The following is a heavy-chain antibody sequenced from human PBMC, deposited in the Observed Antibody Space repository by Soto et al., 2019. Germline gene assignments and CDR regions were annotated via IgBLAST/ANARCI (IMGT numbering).Heavy chain of an antibody. CDR2: ISANNGDT. J-gene: IGHJ3*01. CDR1: GYIFTIYG. CDR3: ARAGDAFDF. Sequence: QVHLLQSGPEIKKPGASVKVSCKASGYIFTIYGVSWVRQAPGQGLEWMAWISANNGDTNYAQKFQDRITVTTATSTSTAYMELRSLRSDDTAVYYCARAGDAFDFWGQGTMVAVSS. V-gene: IGHV1-18*01.